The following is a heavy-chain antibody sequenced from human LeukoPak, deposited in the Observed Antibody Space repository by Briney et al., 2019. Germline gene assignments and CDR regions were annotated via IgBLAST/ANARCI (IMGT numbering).Heavy chain of an antibody. CDR1: GYTFTSYG. J-gene: IGHJ4*02. V-gene: IGHV1-8*02. D-gene: IGHD6-19*01. CDR3: ARFWSRTLAVAGT. Sequence: GASVKVSCKASGYTFTSYGISWVRQAPGQGLEWMGWMNPNSGNTGYAQKFQGRVTMTRNTSISTAYTELSSLRSEDTAVYYCARFWSRTLAVAGTWGQGTLVTVSS. CDR2: MNPNSGNT.